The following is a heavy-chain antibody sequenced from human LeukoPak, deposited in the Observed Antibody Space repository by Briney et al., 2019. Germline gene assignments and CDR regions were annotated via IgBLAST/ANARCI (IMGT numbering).Heavy chain of an antibody. J-gene: IGHJ4*02. CDR3: EREGPFDF. Sequence: GGSLRLSCAASGFTFRNYWMSWVRQAPGKGLEWVANIKQDGNEKYYVDSVKGRFTISRDNAKNSLYLQMNSLRTDDTAVYFCEREGPFDFWGQGTLVTVSS. CDR2: IKQDGNEK. CDR1: GFTFRNYW. V-gene: IGHV3-7*01.